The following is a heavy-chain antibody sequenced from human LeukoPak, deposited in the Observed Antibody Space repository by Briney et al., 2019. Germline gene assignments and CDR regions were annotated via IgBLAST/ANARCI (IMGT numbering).Heavy chain of an antibody. CDR1: GFTFSKYW. J-gene: IGHJ4*02. CDR2: INTDGTVT. V-gene: IGHV3-74*01. Sequence: GSLRLSCAASGFTFSKYWMLWVRQAPGKGLESVSRINTDGTVTTYADSVKGRFTVSRDNADNTMFLQMNSVRDEDTAVYYCATKQWLAPPPDSWGQGTRVTVSS. D-gene: IGHD6-19*01. CDR3: ATKQWLAPPPDS.